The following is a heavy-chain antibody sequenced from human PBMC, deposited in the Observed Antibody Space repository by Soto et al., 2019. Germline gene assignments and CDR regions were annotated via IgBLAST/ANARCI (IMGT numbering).Heavy chain of an antibody. J-gene: IGHJ5*02. V-gene: IGHV3-11*06. Sequence: GGSLRLSCAASGFTFSDYYMSWIRQAPGKGLEWVSYISSSSSYTNYADSVKGRFTISRDNAKNSLYLQMNSLRAEDTAVYYCARDSPYSSSWYPGRWFDPWGQGTLVTVSS. D-gene: IGHD6-13*01. CDR3: ARDSPYSSSWYPGRWFDP. CDR2: ISSSSSYT. CDR1: GFTFSDYY.